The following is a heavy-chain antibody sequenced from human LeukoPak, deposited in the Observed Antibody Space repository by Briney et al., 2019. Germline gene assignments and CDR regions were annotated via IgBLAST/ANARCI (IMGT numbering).Heavy chain of an antibody. CDR1: GFTFSSYA. CDR2: ISGSGGST. D-gene: IGHD2-15*01. J-gene: IGHJ4*02. CDR3: ARDLGYCSGGSCYNTRYDY. V-gene: IGHV3-23*01. Sequence: GGSLRLSCAASGFTFSSYAVSWVRQAPEKGLEWVSGISGSGGSTYYADSVKGRFTISRDNAKNSLYLQMNSLRAEDTAVYYCARDLGYCSGGSCYNTRYDYWGQGTLVTVSS.